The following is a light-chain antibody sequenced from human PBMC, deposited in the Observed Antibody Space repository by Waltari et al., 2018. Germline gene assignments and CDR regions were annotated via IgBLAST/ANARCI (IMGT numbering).Light chain of an antibody. J-gene: IGLJ3*02. CDR2: EVN. CDR3: SSYAGVKHWL. V-gene: IGLV2-8*01. CDR1: RSLIGTYNY. Sequence: SALTQPSSASGSPGQSVALPLPGTRSLIGTYNYVFWYQQHPGKGPKLMIYEVNQRPSGVPDRFSASKSGNTASLTVSGLQAEDEADYYCSSYAGVKHWLFGGGTKLTVL.